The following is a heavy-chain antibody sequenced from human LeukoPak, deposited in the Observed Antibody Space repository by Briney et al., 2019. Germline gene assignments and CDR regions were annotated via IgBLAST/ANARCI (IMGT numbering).Heavy chain of an antibody. Sequence: PSETLSLTCTVSGGSISSYYWSWIRQPPGKGLEWIGYIYYSGSTNYNPSLKSRVTISVDTSKNQFSLKLSSVTAADTAVYYCARARGRSSRTYYYYGMDVWGQGTTVTVSS. CDR1: GGSISSYY. J-gene: IGHJ6*02. D-gene: IGHD6-13*01. V-gene: IGHV4-59*08. CDR2: IYYSGST. CDR3: ARARGRSSRTYYYYGMDV.